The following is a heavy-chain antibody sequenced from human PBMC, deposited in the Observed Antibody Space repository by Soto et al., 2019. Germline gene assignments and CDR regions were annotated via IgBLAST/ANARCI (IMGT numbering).Heavy chain of an antibody. D-gene: IGHD6-6*01. CDR3: VRQSNYYYGMDV. V-gene: IGHV5-51*01. CDR2: IYPGDSDT. CDR1: GYTFTFYW. J-gene: IGHJ6*02. Sequence: GESLKISCKGSGYTFTFYWIGWVRQMPGKGPELMGIIYPGDSDTRYSPSFQGQVTISADKSINTAYLQWSSLKASDTAMYYCVRQSNYYYGMDVWGQGTTVTVSS.